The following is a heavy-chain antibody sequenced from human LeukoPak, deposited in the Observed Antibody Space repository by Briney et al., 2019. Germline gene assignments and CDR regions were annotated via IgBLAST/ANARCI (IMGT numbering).Heavy chain of an antibody. J-gene: IGHJ3*02. CDR1: GFTFSSYA. V-gene: IGHV3-23*01. D-gene: IGHD5-24*01. CDR3: AKDMEMATIRGGFDM. Sequence: GSLRLSCAASGFTFSSYAMSWVRQAPGKGREWFSGISGSGGTTNYADSVKGRSTISRDNSKSTLYLQVNSLRAEDTAIYYCAKDMEMATIRGGFDMWGQGTLVTVSS. CDR2: ISGSGGTT.